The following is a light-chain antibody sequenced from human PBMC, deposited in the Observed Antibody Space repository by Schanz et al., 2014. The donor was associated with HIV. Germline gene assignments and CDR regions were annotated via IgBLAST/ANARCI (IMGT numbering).Light chain of an antibody. CDR2: DVT. Sequence: QSALTQPRSVSGSPGQSVAISCTGTRSDVGGYDHVSWYQQHPGKAPKLIIYDVTSRPSGVSSRFSGSKSGNTASLTISGLQAEDEADYYCCSYTTTSTYVFGAGTKLTVL. V-gene: IGLV2-11*01. CDR1: RSDVGGYDH. CDR3: CSYTTTSTYV. J-gene: IGLJ1*01.